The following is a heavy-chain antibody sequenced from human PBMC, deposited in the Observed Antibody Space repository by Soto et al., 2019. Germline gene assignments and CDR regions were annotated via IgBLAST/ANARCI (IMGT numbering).Heavy chain of an antibody. CDR2: VSRDSGYI. CDR3: AKEERAAVDY. CDR1: GFTFSSYI. D-gene: IGHD6-25*01. J-gene: IGHJ4*02. Sequence: GGSLRLSCAASGFTFSSYIMNWVRQAPGKGLEWVSSVSRDSGYIYYADSVKGRFTISRDNAKNSLYLQMNSLRAEDTAVYYCAKEERAAVDYWGQGTLVTVSS. V-gene: IGHV3-21*01.